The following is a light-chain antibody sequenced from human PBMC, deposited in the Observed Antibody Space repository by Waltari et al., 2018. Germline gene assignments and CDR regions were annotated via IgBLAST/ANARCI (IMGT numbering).Light chain of an antibody. Sequence: GQSPRLLIYEDVKRPSGIPERFSGSNSGNTATLIISGTQAVDEADYYCQSWERSTMVFGGGTKLTVL. J-gene: IGLJ2*01. CDR3: QSWERSTMV. CDR2: EDV. V-gene: IGLV3-1*01.